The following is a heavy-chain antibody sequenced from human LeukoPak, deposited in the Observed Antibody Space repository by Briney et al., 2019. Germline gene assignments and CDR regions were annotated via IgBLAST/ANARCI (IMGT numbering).Heavy chain of an antibody. J-gene: IGHJ5*01. CDR3: AKSDGYGLIDS. V-gene: IGHV4-34*01. CDR1: GGSFSGYY. Sequence: TSSETLSLTCAVYGGSFSGYYWGWVRQPPGKGLEWIGNIYSSGSTYYNSSLKSRVTISIDTSNNQVSLKMSSMTAADTAVYYCAKSDGYGLIDSWGQGTLVTVSS. D-gene: IGHD2-21*02. CDR2: IYSSGST.